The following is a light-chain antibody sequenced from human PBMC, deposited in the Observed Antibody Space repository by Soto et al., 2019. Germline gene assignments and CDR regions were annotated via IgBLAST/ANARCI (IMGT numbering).Light chain of an antibody. CDR1: QSISVY. J-gene: IGKJ2*01. CDR2: GGS. V-gene: IGKV1-5*01. Sequence: DIQMTQSPSTLSASVGDRVTITCRASQSISVYLAWYQQRPREAPKLLIYGGSSLESGVPSRFSGSGSGTEFTLTISSLQPTDFATYYCHQYATSSPTFGQGNKLEI. CDR3: HQYATSSPT.